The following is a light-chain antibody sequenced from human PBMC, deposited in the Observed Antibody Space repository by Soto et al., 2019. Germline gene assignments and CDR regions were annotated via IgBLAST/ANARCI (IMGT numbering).Light chain of an antibody. V-gene: IGKV3-11*01. CDR1: HSVSSY. CDR3: QQYGGSPRT. Sequence: EIVFTHSPATLALSPGERANLSCRASHSVSSYLAWYQQKPGQAPRLLIYDASNRATGIPARFSGSGSGTDFTLTISSLEPEDFAVYYCQQYGGSPRTFGQGTKVDI. CDR2: DAS. J-gene: IGKJ1*01.